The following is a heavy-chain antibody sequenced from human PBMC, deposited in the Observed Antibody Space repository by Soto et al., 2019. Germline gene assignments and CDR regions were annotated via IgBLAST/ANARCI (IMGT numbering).Heavy chain of an antibody. CDR3: ARVKDGYNYSYFDY. J-gene: IGHJ4*02. CDR2: IYYSGST. Sequence: SETLSLTCTVSGGSISSYYWSWIRQPPGKGLEWIGYIYYSGSTNYNPSLKSRVTISVDTSKNQFSLKLSSVTAADTAVYYCARVKDGYNYSYFDYWGQGTLVTVSS. V-gene: IGHV4-59*01. D-gene: IGHD5-12*01. CDR1: GGSISSYY.